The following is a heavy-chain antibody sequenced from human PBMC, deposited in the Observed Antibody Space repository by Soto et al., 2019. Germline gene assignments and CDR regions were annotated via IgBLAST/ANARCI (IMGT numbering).Heavy chain of an antibody. V-gene: IGHV1-46*01. CDR2: INPSGGST. Sequence: QVQLVQSGAEVKKPGASVKVSCKASGYTFTSYYMHWVRQAPGQGLEWMGIINPSGGSTSYAQKFQGXXTXTXXMSTSTVYMELRSLRSEDKAVYYCATCADPAPPNYWGQGTLVTVSS. CDR3: ATCADPAPPNY. J-gene: IGHJ4*02. CDR1: GYTFTSYY.